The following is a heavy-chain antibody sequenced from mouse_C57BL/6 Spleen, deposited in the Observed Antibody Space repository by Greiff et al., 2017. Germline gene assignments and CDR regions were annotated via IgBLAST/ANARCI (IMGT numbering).Heavy chain of an antibody. J-gene: IGHJ2*01. D-gene: IGHD4-1*01. CDR3: ARSDNWEGFDY. CDR1: GYAFTNYL. Sequence: QVQLQQSGAELVRPGTSVKVSCKASGYAFTNYLIEWVKQRPGQGLEWIGLINPGSGGTNYNEKFKGKATLTADKSSSTAYMQLSSLTSEDSAVYFCARSDNWEGFDYWGQGTTLTVSS. CDR2: INPGSGGT. V-gene: IGHV1-54*01.